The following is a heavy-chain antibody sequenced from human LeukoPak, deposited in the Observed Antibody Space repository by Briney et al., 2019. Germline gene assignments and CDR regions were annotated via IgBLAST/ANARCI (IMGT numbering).Heavy chain of an antibody. CDR3: VRAVSVSSYYFDC. J-gene: IGHJ4*02. D-gene: IGHD5/OR15-5a*01. CDR1: GFTFSDYY. CDR2: ISSSSSYT. Sequence: PGGSLRLSCAASGFTFSDYYMSWIRQAPGKGLEWISYISSSSSYTNYVDSVKGRLTISRDNAKNSLYLQMNSLRAEDTAVYYCVRAVSVSSYYFDCWGQGTLVTVSS. V-gene: IGHV3-11*05.